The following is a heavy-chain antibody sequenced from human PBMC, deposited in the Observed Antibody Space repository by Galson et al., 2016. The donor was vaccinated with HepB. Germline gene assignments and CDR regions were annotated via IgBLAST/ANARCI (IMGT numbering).Heavy chain of an antibody. V-gene: IGHV3-7*03. Sequence: SLRLSCAASGFTFSRFWMNWVRQAPGKGLEWVGNVKPDGSEKYYVDSVKGRFTISRDNVKNSMYLQMNSLRAEDTAVYYVVKSVDNWVQGTLVTVSS. D-gene: IGHD2-21*01. J-gene: IGHJ4*02. CDR3: VKSVDN. CDR1: GFTFSRFW. CDR2: VKPDGSEK.